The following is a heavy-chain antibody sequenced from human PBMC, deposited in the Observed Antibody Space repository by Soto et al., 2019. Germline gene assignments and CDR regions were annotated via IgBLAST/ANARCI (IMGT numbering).Heavy chain of an antibody. D-gene: IGHD3-3*01. Sequence: QITLKEAGPTLVKPTQTRTLPCTFSGFSLSTTGEGVFWIRQPPGKAPEWLALVHWNDDKRYSPSLRKRLNVTNDTYNIQVVLSVTTLDPVYTGTYYCEQRSLGDPCPDYNGMVVWGQGPTVIVSS. CDR3: EQRSLGDPCPDYNGMVV. CDR1: GFSLSTTGEG. J-gene: IGHJ6*02. CDR2: VHWNDDK. V-gene: IGHV2-5*01.